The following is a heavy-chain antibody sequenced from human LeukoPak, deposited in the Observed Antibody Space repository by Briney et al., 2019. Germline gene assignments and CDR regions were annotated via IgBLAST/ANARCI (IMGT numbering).Heavy chain of an antibody. CDR1: GFTFSSYA. Sequence: PGGSLRLSCTASGFTFSSYAMSWVRQAPGKGMEWVSAISGSGGSTYYADSVKGRFTISRDNSKNTLYLQMNSLRAEDTAVYYCAKDPRDGGYVYWGQGTLVTVSS. V-gene: IGHV3-23*01. J-gene: IGHJ4*02. D-gene: IGHD5-12*01. CDR3: AKDPRDGGYVY. CDR2: ISGSGGST.